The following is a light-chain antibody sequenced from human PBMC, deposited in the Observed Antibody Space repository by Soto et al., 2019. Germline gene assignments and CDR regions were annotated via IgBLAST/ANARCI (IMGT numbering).Light chain of an antibody. CDR3: QSYHSSLSGYV. J-gene: IGLJ1*01. CDR1: SSNIGAGYD. CDR2: DNN. V-gene: IGLV1-40*01. Sequence: QSVLTQPPSVSGAPGQRVTISCTGSSSNIGAGYDVHWYQQYPGTAPKLLIYDNNDRPSGVPDRFSGSRSGTSASLALTGLQAEDEADYYCQSYHSSLSGYVFGAGTKLTVL.